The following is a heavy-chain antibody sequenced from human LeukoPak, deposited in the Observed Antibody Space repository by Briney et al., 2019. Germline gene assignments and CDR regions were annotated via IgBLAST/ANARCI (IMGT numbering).Heavy chain of an antibody. CDR1: GYTFTGYY. D-gene: IGHD6-13*01. V-gene: IGHV1-8*02. J-gene: IGHJ6*02. Sequence: ASVKVSCKASGYTFTGYYMHWVRQAPGQGLEWMGWMNPNSGNTGYAQKFQGRVTMTRNTSISTAYMELSSLRSEDTAVYYCARGGGSSSWSNYYYYYGMDVWGQGTTVTVSS. CDR2: MNPNSGNT. CDR3: ARGGGSSSWSNYYYYYGMDV.